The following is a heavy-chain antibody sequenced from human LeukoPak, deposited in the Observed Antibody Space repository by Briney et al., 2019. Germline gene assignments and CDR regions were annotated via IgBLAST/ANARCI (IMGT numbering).Heavy chain of an antibody. CDR1: GFTFSSYS. J-gene: IGHJ1*01. D-gene: IGHD3-9*01. V-gene: IGHV3-21*04. CDR3: ASPYYDILTGYQTKYFQH. CDR2: ISSSSSYI. Sequence: NPGGSLRLSCAASGFTFSSYSMNWVRQAPGKGLEWASSISSSSSYIYYADSVKGRFTISRDNAKNSLYLQMNSLRAEDTAVYYCASPYYDILTGYQTKYFQHWGQGTLVTVSS.